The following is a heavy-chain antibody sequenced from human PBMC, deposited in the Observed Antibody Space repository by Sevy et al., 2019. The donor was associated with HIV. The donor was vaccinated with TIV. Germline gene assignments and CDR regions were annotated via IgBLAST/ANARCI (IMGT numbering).Heavy chain of an antibody. CDR2: ISGSGGST. Sequence: GGSLRLSCAASGFTFSSYAMSWVRQAPGKGLEWVSAISGSGGSTYYADSAKGRFTICRDNSKNTLYLQMNSLRAEDTAVYYCAKHPPITMIPGVDPWGQGTLVTVSS. J-gene: IGHJ5*02. V-gene: IGHV3-23*01. D-gene: IGHD3-22*01. CDR3: AKHPPITMIPGVDP. CDR1: GFTFSSYA.